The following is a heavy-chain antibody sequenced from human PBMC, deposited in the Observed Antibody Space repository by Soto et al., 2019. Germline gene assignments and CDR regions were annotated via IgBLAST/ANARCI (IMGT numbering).Heavy chain of an antibody. CDR3: AKEGKDILTGYQGH. Sequence: EVQLVESGGGLVQPGGSLRLSCEASGFILSNYWMHWVRQAPGKGLVWVSRLHSDGSTTTYADSVKGRFTISRDNAKNSLYLQMNSLRAEDTALYYCAKEGKDILTGYQGHWGQGTLVTVSS. J-gene: IGHJ4*02. V-gene: IGHV3-74*03. CDR2: LHSDGSTT. D-gene: IGHD3-9*01. CDR1: GFILSNYW.